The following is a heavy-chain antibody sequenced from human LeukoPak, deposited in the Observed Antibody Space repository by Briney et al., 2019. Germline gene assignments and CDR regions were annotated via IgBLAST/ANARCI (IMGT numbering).Heavy chain of an antibody. Sequence: PGGSLRLSCAASGFTFSSYEMNWVRQAPGKGVEWVSYISSSGGTIYYADSVKGRFTISRDNAKNSLYLQMNSLRAEDTAVYYCVPNTVILTGYYVHYWGQGTLVTVSS. CDR1: GFTFSSYE. CDR3: VPNTVILTGYYVHY. V-gene: IGHV3-48*03. CDR2: ISSSGGTI. D-gene: IGHD3-9*01. J-gene: IGHJ4*02.